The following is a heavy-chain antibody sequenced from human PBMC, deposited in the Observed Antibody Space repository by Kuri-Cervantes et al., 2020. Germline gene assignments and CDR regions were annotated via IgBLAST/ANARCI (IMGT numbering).Heavy chain of an antibody. CDR2: ISSSSSYI. D-gene: IGHD3-22*01. J-gene: IGHJ3*02. CDR1: GFTFSSYS. V-gene: IGHV3-21*03. Sequence: GESLKISCAASGFTFSSYSMNWVRQAPGKGLEWVSSISSSSSYIYYADSVKGRFTISRDNAKNALYLQMNSLRAEDTAVYYCARDDYFDSSGYYPDDAFNIWGQGTTVTVSS. CDR3: ARDDYFDSSGYYPDDAFNI.